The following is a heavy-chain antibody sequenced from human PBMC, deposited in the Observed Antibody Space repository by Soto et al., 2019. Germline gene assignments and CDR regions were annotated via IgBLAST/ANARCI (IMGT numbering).Heavy chain of an antibody. CDR1: GFTFSTYG. V-gene: IGHV3-30*03. CDR3: AGALENPYFYYGLNV. CDR2: TTYDGGIK. D-gene: IGHD1-1*01. J-gene: IGHJ6*02. Sequence: GGSLRLSCAASGFTFSTYGMSWVRQAPGKGLEWVAATTYDGGIKHYVDSVKGRFTISRDNSKNTLYLQMNSLRVEDTATYYCAGALENPYFYYGLNVWGQGTTVTVSS.